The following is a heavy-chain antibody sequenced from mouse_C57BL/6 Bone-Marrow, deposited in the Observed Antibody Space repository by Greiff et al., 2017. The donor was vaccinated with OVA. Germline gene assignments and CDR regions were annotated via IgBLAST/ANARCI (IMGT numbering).Heavy chain of an antibody. CDR2: IYPGDGDT. D-gene: IGHD4-1*01. CDR1: GYAFSSSW. J-gene: IGHJ3*01. V-gene: IGHV1-82*01. Sequence: QVQLQQSEPELVKPGASVKISCKASGYAFSSSWMNWVKQRPGKGLEWIGRIYPGDGDTNYNGKFKGKATLTADKSSSTAYMQLSSLTSEDSAVYFCAKLGRGGFAYWGQGALVTVSA. CDR3: AKLGRGGFAY.